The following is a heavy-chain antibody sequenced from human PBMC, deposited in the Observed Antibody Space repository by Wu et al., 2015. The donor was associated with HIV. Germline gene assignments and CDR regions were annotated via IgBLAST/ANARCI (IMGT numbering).Heavy chain of an antibody. V-gene: IGHV1-18*01. J-gene: IGHJ4*02. CDR3: AEDSVAK. CDR1: GITFIDNG. D-gene: IGHD5/OR15-5a*01. Sequence: QVRLLQSGTQMRAPGTSVNVSCKASGITFIDNGITWVRQAPGQGLEWMGWINGDNGDTRESQKFQGRLILAKDTPSTTAYMVLRDLTSDDTAIYYCAEDSVAKWGQGTLVIVSS. CDR2: INGDNGDT.